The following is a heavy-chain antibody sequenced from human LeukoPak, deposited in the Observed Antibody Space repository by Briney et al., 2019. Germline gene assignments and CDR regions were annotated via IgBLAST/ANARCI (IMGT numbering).Heavy chain of an antibody. V-gene: IGHV4-39*07. CDR3: ARVVARSSEQPYYYYYYMDV. CDR2: IYYSGST. CDR1: GGSISSSSYY. J-gene: IGHJ6*03. D-gene: IGHD6-13*01. Sequence: PSETLSLTCTVSGGSISSSSYYWGWIRQPPGKGLEWIGGIYYSGSTYYNPSLKSRVTISVDTSKNQFSLKLSSVTAADTAVYYCARVVARSSEQPYYYYYYMDVWGKGTTVTVSS.